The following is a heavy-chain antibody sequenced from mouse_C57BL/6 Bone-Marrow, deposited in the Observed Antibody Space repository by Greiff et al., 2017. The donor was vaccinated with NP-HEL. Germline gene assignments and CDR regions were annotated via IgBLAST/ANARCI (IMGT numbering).Heavy chain of an antibody. D-gene: IGHD1-1*01. Sequence: QVQLKESGPGLVAPSQSLSITCTVSGFSLTSYAISWVRQPPEKGLEWLGVIWTGGGTNYNSALKSRLSISKDNSKSQVFLKMNSLQTDDTARYYCVTHYYGLYYAMDYWGQGTSLTASS. CDR3: VTHYYGLYYAMDY. CDR2: IWTGGGT. J-gene: IGHJ4*01. CDR1: GFSLTSYA. V-gene: IGHV2-9-1*01.